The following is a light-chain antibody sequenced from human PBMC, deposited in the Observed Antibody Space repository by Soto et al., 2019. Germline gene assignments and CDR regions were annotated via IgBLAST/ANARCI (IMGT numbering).Light chain of an antibody. CDR1: QSVSSW. CDR3: HQYNSHPET. Sequence: DIPMTQSPSTLSASVGDRVTITCRASQSVSSWLAWYQQKPGKAPKLLIYGASSLESGVPSRFSGSGSGTEFTLTISSLQPDDFATYYCHQYNSHPETFGQGTKLEI. CDR2: GAS. V-gene: IGKV1-5*01. J-gene: IGKJ2*01.